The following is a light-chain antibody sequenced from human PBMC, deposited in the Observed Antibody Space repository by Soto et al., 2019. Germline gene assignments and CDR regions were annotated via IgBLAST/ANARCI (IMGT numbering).Light chain of an antibody. V-gene: IGKV3-15*01. CDR2: GAS. CDR3: QQYNNWPQT. Sequence: EVLMTQSPATLSVSPGERATLSCRASQSVRSSVAWYQQKPGQAPRLLIYGASTRATGIPARISGSGSGTEFTLTITSLQSEDFAVYYCQQYNNWPQTLGQGTKVDSK. J-gene: IGKJ1*01. CDR1: QSVRSS.